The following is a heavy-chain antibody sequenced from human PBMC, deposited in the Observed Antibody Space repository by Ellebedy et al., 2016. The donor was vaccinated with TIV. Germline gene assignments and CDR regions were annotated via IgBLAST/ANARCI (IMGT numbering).Heavy chain of an antibody. V-gene: IGHV5-10-1*01. CDR1: GYSFASQW. J-gene: IGHJ4*02. Sequence: GESLKISCQGSGYSFASQWISWVRQVPGKGLEWMGRIDPGDSYINYSPPFQGHVTFSTDKSISTAYLQWGSLKASDTAMYYCAKAVGYDDSVFDYWGQGTLVTVSS. CDR2: IDPGDSYI. CDR3: AKAVGYDDSVFDY. D-gene: IGHD3-22*01.